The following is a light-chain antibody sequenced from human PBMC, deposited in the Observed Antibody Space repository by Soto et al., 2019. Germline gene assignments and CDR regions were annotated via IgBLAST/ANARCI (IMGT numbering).Light chain of an antibody. CDR3: QRYNSYPWT. V-gene: IGKV1-5*03. CDR2: KAS. J-gene: IGKJ1*01. Sequence: DVQMTQSPSTLSASVGDRVTITCRASQSISSWLAWYQQKPGKAPKLLIYKASTLESGVPSNFSGSGSGTEFTLTISSLQPEDFATYDCQRYNSYPWTFGQGTKVDIK. CDR1: QSISSW.